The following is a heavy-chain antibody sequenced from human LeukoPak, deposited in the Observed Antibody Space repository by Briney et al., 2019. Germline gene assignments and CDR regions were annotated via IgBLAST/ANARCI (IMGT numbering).Heavy chain of an antibody. CDR3: ATIAVARFSENY. CDR1: GGTFSSYA. J-gene: IGHJ4*02. Sequence: SVKVSCKASGGTFSSYAISWVRQAPGQGLEWMGGIIPIFGTANYAQKFQGRVTITTDESTSTAYMELSSLRSEDTAVYYCATIAVARFSENYWGQGTLVTVSS. V-gene: IGHV1-69*05. CDR2: IIPIFGTA. D-gene: IGHD6-19*01.